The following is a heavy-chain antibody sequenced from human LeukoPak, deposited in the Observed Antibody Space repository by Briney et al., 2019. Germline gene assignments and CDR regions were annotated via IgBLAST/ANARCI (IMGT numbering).Heavy chain of an antibody. Sequence: PGGSLRLSCAASGFTFCSYWVHWVRQAPGKGLVWVSRINSDGSSTNYADSVRGRFTISRDNAKNTVYLQMNSLRAEDTALYYCTRDVGSGWIHFDYWGQGTPVTVSS. D-gene: IGHD6-19*01. CDR2: INSDGSST. J-gene: IGHJ4*02. CDR1: GFTFCSYW. CDR3: TRDVGSGWIHFDY. V-gene: IGHV3-74*01.